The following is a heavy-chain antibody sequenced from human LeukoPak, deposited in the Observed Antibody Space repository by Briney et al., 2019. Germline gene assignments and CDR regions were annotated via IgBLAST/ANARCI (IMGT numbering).Heavy chain of an antibody. Sequence: GGSLRLSCAASGFTFSSYAMSWVRQAPGKGLEWVSAISGSGGSTYYADSVKGRFTIFRDNSKNTLYLQMNSLRAEDTAVYYCAKDSSGWYDYYYGMDVWGQGTTVTVSS. CDR1: GFTFSSYA. V-gene: IGHV3-23*01. J-gene: IGHJ6*02. CDR3: AKDSSGWYDYYYGMDV. D-gene: IGHD6-19*01. CDR2: ISGSGGST.